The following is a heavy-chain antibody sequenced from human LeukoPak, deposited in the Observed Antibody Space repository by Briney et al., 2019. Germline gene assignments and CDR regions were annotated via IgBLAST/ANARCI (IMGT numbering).Heavy chain of an antibody. CDR3: ATGTTLYYYYLDV. CDR2: IYPLETT. J-gene: IGHJ6*03. D-gene: IGHD1-7*01. Sequence: PSETLSLTCTVSGDSVNSGAYYWSWLRQPAGKEPEWIGRIYPLETTNYNPSLKSRVAISVDTSKNQFSLKLSSVTAADTAVYYCATGTTLYYYYLDVWGKGTTVTVSS. CDR1: GDSVNSGAYY. V-gene: IGHV4-61*02.